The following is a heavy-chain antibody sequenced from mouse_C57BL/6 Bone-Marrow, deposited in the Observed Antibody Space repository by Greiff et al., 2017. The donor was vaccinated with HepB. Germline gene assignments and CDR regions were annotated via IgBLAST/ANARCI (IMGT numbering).Heavy chain of an antibody. Sequence: EVKLMESGGDLVKPGGSLKLSCAASGFTFSSYGMSWVRQTPDKRLEWVATISSGGSYTSYPDSVKGRFTISRDNAKNTLYLQMSSLKSEDTAMYYCARRAMDYWGQGTSVTVSS. CDR2: ISSGGSYT. V-gene: IGHV5-6*02. CDR1: GFTFSSYG. CDR3: ARRAMDY. J-gene: IGHJ4*01.